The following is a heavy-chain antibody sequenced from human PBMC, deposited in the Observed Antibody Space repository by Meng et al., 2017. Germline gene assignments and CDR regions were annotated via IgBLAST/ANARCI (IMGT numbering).Heavy chain of an antibody. V-gene: IGHV4-61*01. CDR1: CGSVSSCSYF. Sequence: QVPPPVTGPVLVRPPGTLSLAFTIACGSVSSCSYFCCWIRHPRGKRLELIGYIYYSGSTNYDPSLKGRVTISVDTSKNQFSLKLSSVTAADTAVYYCARDPGYYGSGAIDYWGQGTLVTVSS. CDR3: ARDPGYYGSGAIDY. J-gene: IGHJ4*02. D-gene: IGHD3-10*01. CDR2: IYYSGST.